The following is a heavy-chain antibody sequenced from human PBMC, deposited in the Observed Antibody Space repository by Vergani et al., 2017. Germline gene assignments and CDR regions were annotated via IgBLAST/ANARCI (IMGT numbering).Heavy chain of an antibody. V-gene: IGHV1-69*01. CDR2: IIPILGTT. Sequence: QVQLEQSGAEVRKPGSSVKVSCKASGGPLSRFAIGWVRQAPGQGLEWMGEIIPILGTTNYAQRSRDKFSITADESTGTAYMELTSLTSEDTAVYFCASRYCPSSSCHFFFKNNYCYFDYWGQVTLVSVSS. J-gene: IGHJ4*02. CDR3: ASRYCPSSSCHFFFKNNYCYFDY. CDR1: GGPLSRFA. D-gene: IGHD2-2*01.